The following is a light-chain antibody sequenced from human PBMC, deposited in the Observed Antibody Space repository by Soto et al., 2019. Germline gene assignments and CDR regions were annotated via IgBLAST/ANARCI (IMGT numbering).Light chain of an antibody. CDR1: QSITSY. CDR2: AAS. J-gene: IGKJ2*01. CDR3: QQSYSTPYT. Sequence: DIQMTQSPSSLSASVGDRITITCRASQSITSYLNWYQQKPGKAPKLLIYAASSLQSGVPSRFSGSGSGTDFTLTISSVQPEDFATYYCQQSYSTPYTFGQGTKLEI. V-gene: IGKV1-39*01.